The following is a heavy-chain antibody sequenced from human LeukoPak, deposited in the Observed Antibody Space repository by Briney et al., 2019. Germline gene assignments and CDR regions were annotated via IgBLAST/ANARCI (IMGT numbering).Heavy chain of an antibody. Sequence: NPSQTLSLTCTASGGSISSDNYFWNWIRQPAGKGLEWIGRIYTSGSTNYNPSLKSRVTISVNTSKNQFSLKLTSVTPAGAAVYYCASIRRGEYLXGSXWGXXXXVT. CDR3: ASIRRGEYLXGSX. D-gene: IGHD3-16*01. CDR2: IYTSGST. CDR1: GGSISSDNYF. J-gene: IGHJ1*01. V-gene: IGHV4-61*02.